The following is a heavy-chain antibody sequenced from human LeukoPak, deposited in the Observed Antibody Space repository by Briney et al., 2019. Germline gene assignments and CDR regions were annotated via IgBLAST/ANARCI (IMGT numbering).Heavy chain of an antibody. D-gene: IGHD3-16*01. Sequence: GGSLRLSCAASGFTFSSYWMNWARQAPGKGREWVASINHNGNVNYYVDSGKGRFTISRDNAKNSLYLQMSNLRAEDTAVYFCARGGGLDVWGQGATVTVSS. V-gene: IGHV3-7*03. J-gene: IGHJ6*02. CDR1: GFTFSSYW. CDR3: ARGGGLDV. CDR2: INHNGNVN.